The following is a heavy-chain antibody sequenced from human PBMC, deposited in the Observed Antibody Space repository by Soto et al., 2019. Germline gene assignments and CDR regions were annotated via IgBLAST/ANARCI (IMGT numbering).Heavy chain of an antibody. V-gene: IGHV3-23*01. J-gene: IGHJ4*02. Sequence: EVQLLESGGGLVQPGGSLRLSCAASGFTFHTYAMSWVRQTPGKGLEWISGILGSGGTYYADSVKGRFTISRDNSKNTLYLQMNSLRAEDTAMYYCAKDRQRVGFWPFDHWGQGTLITVSS. CDR3: AKDRQRVGFWPFDH. CDR1: GFTFHTYA. CDR2: ILGSGGT. D-gene: IGHD3-3*01.